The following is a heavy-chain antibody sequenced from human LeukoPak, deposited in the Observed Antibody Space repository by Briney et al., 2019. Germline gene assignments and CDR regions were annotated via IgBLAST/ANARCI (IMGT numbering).Heavy chain of an antibody. V-gene: IGHV4-4*07. D-gene: IGHD5-18*01. CDR3: ARDSPDGYTHGHYYYNIDV. CDR1: GGSINSHY. Sequence: SETLSLTCTVCGGSINSHYWTWIRQPAGKGLEWIGRIWSSGGLWSSGGTNYNPSLTSRITMSVDTSKNQFSLRLSSVTAADTAVYYCARDSPDGYTHGHYYYNIDVWGKGTTVTVSS. CDR2: IWSSGGLWSSGGT. J-gene: IGHJ6*03.